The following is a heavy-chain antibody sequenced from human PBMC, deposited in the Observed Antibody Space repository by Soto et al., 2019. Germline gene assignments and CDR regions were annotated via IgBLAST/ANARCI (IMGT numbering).Heavy chain of an antibody. CDR2: FFIGGNT. D-gene: IGHD4-17*01. V-gene: IGHV4-39*07. J-gene: IGHJ6*02. CDR1: GGSIDSAIYY. Sequence: SETLSLTCTVSGGSIDSAIYYWGWMRQPPGKGLEWIASFFIGGNTYYNPSLKSRVTISVDTSKNQFSLKLSSVTAADTAVYYCARMTTVTIASYYYYYGMDDWVQGTTVT. CDR3: ARMTTVTIASYYYYYGMDD.